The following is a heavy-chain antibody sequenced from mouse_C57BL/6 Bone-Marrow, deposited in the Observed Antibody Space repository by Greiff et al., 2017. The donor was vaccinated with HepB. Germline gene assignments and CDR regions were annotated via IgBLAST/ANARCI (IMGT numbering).Heavy chain of an antibody. CDR1: GFTFSDAW. D-gene: IGHD2-5*01. J-gene: IGHJ4*01. Sequence: EVKLQESGGGLVQPGGSMKLSCAASGFTFSDAWMDWVRQSPEKGLEWVAEIRNKANNHATYYAESVKGRFTISRDDSKSSVYLQMNSLRAEDTGIYYCTRSSNYEGNAMDYWGQGTSVTVSS. CDR3: TRSSNYEGNAMDY. V-gene: IGHV6-6*01. CDR2: IRNKANNHAT.